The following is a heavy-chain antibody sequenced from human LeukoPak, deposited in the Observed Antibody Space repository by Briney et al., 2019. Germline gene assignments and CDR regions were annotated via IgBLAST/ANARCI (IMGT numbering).Heavy chain of an antibody. V-gene: IGHV4-34*01. Sequence: SETLSLTCAVCGGSFSGYYWSWLRQPPGKGLEWIGEINHSGSTNYNPSLKSRVTISVDTSKNQFSLKLSSVTAADTAVYYCARGGPSGDPLDYWGQGTLVTVSS. D-gene: IGHD4-17*01. CDR3: ARGGPSGDPLDY. J-gene: IGHJ4*02. CDR2: INHSGST. CDR1: GGSFSGYY.